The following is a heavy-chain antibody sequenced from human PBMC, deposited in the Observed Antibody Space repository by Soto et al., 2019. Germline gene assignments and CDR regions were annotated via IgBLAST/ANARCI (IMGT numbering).Heavy chain of an antibody. Sequence: PGGSLRLSCAASGFTFSSYAMNWVRQAPGKGLEWVSVISGGGSNTHYADSVKGRFTISRDNSKNTLYLQMNSLRADDTAVYYCARQGGVLASTPWFDPWGQGIQVTVSS. CDR2: ISGGGSNT. J-gene: IGHJ5*02. V-gene: IGHV3-23*01. D-gene: IGHD2-15*01. CDR1: GFTFSSYA. CDR3: ARQGGVLASTPWFDP.